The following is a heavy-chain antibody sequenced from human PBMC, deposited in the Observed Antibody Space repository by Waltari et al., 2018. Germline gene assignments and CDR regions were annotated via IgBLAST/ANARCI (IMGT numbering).Heavy chain of an antibody. CDR2: IYYSGST. D-gene: IGHD6-13*01. CDR3: ARGWYYYGMDV. J-gene: IGHJ6*02. V-gene: IGHV4-39*07. Sequence: QLQLQESGPGLVKPSETLSLTCTVSRGSISSSSYYCGWIRQPPGKGLEWIGSIYYSGSTYYNPSLKSRVTISVDTSKNQFSLKLSSVTAADTAVYYCARGWYYYGMDVWGQGTTVTVSS. CDR1: RGSISSSSYY.